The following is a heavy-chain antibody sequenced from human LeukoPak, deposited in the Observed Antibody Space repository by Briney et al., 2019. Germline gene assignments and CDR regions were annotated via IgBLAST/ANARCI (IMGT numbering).Heavy chain of an antibody. Sequence: SETLSLTCTVSGGSISSYYWSWIRQPPGKGLEWIGYIYYSGSTNYNPYLKSRVTISVDTSKNQFSLKLSSVTAADTAVYYCARVGDYGDYWGQGTLVTVSS. CDR3: ARVGDYGDY. CDR1: GGSISSYY. J-gene: IGHJ4*02. CDR2: IYYSGST. D-gene: IGHD4-17*01. V-gene: IGHV4-59*01.